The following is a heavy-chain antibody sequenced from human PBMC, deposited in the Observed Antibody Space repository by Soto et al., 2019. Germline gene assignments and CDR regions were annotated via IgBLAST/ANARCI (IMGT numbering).Heavy chain of an antibody. J-gene: IGHJ3*02. D-gene: IGHD3-22*01. CDR1: GGSISGYY. Sequence: SETLSLTCTVSGGSISGYYWSWIRQHPGKGLERIGYIYYTGTTYYNPSLKSRVTISVDTYKSQFSLRLSSVTAADTAMYYCARFYYDSSGYYNTTVHDALDIWGQGPMAT. CDR3: ARFYYDSSGYYNTTVHDALDI. CDR2: IYYTGTT. V-gene: IGHV4-31*03.